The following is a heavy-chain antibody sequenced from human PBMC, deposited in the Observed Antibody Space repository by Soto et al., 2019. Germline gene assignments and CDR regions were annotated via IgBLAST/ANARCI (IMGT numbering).Heavy chain of an antibody. D-gene: IGHD2-2*01. CDR3: AKAGIVVVPAAIYYGMDV. J-gene: IGHJ6*02. CDR2: ISGSGGST. CDR1: GFTFSSYA. V-gene: IGHV3-23*01. Sequence: EVQLLESGGGLVQPGGSLRLSCAASGFTFSSYAMSWVHQAPGKGLEWVSAISGSGGSTYYADSVKGRFTISRDNSKNTLYLQMNSLRAEDTAVYYCAKAGIVVVPAAIYYGMDVWGQGTTVTVSS.